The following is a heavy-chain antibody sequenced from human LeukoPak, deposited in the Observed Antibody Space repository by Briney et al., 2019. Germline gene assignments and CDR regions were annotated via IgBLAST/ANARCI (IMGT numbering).Heavy chain of an antibody. J-gene: IGHJ4*02. CDR3: ARTEAAGSFDY. V-gene: IGHV4-4*09. Sequence: PSETLSLTCTVSGGSISSYYWSWIRQPPGEGLEWIGYIYTSGSTNYNPSLKSRVTISVDTSKNQFSLKLSSVTAADTAVYYCARTEAAGSFDYWGQGTLVTVSS. D-gene: IGHD6-13*01. CDR1: GGSISSYY. CDR2: IYTSGST.